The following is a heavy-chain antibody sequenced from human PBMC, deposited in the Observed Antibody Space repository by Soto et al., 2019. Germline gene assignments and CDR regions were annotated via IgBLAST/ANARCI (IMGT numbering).Heavy chain of an antibody. CDR1: GGSFSGYV. CDR2: VNHNGRN. J-gene: IGHJ3*01. V-gene: IGHV4-34*01. Sequence: QLHQQQWGAGLLKPSETLSLTCAVYGGSFSGYVWNWIRQSPGKGLEWIGKVNHNGRNNYNPSLKSRVTISLDMSKNQISLKLTSVTAADTAVYYCARGGSSDWQVAFDFWGQGTMVTVSS. CDR3: ARGGSSDWQVAFDF. D-gene: IGHD6-19*01.